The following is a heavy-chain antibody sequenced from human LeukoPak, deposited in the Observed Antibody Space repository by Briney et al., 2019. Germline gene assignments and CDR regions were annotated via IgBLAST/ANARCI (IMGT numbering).Heavy chain of an antibody. CDR2: ISFDGRKK. Sequence: SGGSLRLSCAASGFTFSHYAMHWVRQAPGKGLEWVAVISFDGRKKYSADSVKGRFTISRDNSKNTLYLQMNSLRAEDTAVYYCAKRTRGYNYGPSDYWGQGTLVTVSS. J-gene: IGHJ4*02. CDR1: GFTFSHYA. V-gene: IGHV3-30-3*02. CDR3: AKRTRGYNYGPSDY. D-gene: IGHD5-18*01.